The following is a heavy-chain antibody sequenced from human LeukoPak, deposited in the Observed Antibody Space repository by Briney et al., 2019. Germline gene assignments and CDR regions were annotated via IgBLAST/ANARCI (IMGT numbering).Heavy chain of an antibody. CDR1: GGSISSSSYY. CDR2: IYYSGST. CDR3: ARDQDTAMVLFDY. D-gene: IGHD5-18*01. Sequence: SETLSLTCTVSGGSISSSSYYWGWIRQPPGKGLEWIGSIYYSGSTYYNPSLKSRVTISVDTSKNQFSLKLSSVTAADTAVYYCARDQDTAMVLFDYWGQGTLVTVSS. V-gene: IGHV4-39*07. J-gene: IGHJ4*02.